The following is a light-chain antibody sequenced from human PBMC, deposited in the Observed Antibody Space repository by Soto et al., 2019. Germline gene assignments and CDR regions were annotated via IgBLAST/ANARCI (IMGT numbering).Light chain of an antibody. CDR1: QSVNTR. CDR3: QQYQSYSET. J-gene: IGKJ1*01. CDR2: DAS. V-gene: IGKV1-5*01. Sequence: DIQMTQSPPALSASVGDRVTITCRASQSVNTRLAWYQQKPGKAPKLLIHDASILQTGVPSRFSGSGSGTEFTLTISSLQPDDFATYYCQQYQSYSETFGHGTKVEIK.